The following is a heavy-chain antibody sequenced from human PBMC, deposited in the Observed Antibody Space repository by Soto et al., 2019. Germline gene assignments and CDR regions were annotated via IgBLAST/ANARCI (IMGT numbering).Heavy chain of an antibody. J-gene: IGHJ4*02. Sequence: QVQLQESGPGLVKPSQTLSLTCTVSGGSISSGGYYWSWIRQHPGTGLEWIGSIYYSGSTYYNPSLESRVTISVDTSKNQFSLKVSSVTDSATAVYYCARGVLHWGQGTLVTVSS. D-gene: IGHD3-16*01. CDR3: ARGVLH. CDR2: IYYSGST. V-gene: IGHV4-31*03. CDR1: GGSISSGGYY.